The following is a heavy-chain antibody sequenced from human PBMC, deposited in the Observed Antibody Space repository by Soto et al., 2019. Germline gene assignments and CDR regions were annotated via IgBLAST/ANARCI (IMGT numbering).Heavy chain of an antibody. D-gene: IGHD3-10*01. J-gene: IGHJ5*02. CDR3: ARGNYYGSGSYYNWFDP. CDR1: GYSFTSYW. V-gene: IGHV5-51*01. Sequence: GESLKISCKGSGYSFTSYWIGWVRQMPWKGLEWMGIIYPGDSDTRYSPSFQGQVTISVDKSISTAYLQWSSLKASDTAMYYCARGNYYGSGSYYNWFDPWGQGTLVTVSS. CDR2: IYPGDSDT.